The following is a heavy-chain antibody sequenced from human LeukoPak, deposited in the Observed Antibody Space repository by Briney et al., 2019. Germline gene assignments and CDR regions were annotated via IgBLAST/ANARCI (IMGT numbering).Heavy chain of an antibody. Sequence: GGSLRLSCAASGFTFSSYSMNWVRQAPGKGLEWVSSISSSSSYIYYADSVKGRFTISRDNAKNSLYLQMNSLRAEDTAVYYCAREAGYSVPKYYFDYWGQGTLVTVSS. D-gene: IGHD5/OR15-5a*01. CDR2: ISSSSSYI. J-gene: IGHJ4*02. CDR1: GFTFSSYS. CDR3: AREAGYSVPKYYFDY. V-gene: IGHV3-21*01.